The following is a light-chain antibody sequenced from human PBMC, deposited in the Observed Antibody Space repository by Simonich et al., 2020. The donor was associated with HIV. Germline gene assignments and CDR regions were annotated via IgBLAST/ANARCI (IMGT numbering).Light chain of an antibody. J-gene: IGLJ3*02. CDR2: STN. V-gene: IGLV8-61*01. Sequence: QTVVTQEPSFSVSPGGTVTLTCGLSSGSVSTNYYPSWYQQTPGQAPRTLIYSTNIRSAGVPDRFSGSILGNKAALTITGAQADDECDYYCVLYLGSGISVFGGGTKLTVL. CDR3: VLYLGSGISV. CDR1: SGSVSTNYY.